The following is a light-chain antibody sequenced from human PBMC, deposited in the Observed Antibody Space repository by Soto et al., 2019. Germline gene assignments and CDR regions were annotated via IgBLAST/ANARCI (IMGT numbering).Light chain of an antibody. CDR2: YAS. J-gene: IGKJ1*01. CDR1: QSVSSY. CDR3: QQYGSSPRT. V-gene: IGKV3-11*01. Sequence: EIVLTQSPATLSLSPGERATLSCRASQSVSSYLAWYQQKPGQAPRLLIYYASNRATGIPARFSGSGSGTDFTLTISSLEPEDFAVYYCQQYGSSPRTFGQGTKVDIK.